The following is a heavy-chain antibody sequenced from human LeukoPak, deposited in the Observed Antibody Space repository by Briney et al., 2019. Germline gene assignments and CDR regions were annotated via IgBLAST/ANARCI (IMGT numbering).Heavy chain of an antibody. CDR1: GGSISSSNW. J-gene: IGHJ6*03. CDR2: IYHSGST. Sequence: ASETLSLTCAVSGGSISSSNWWSWIRQPPGKGLEWIGEIYHSGSTNYNPSLKSRVTISVDKSKTQFSLKLSSVTAADTAVYYCARHGSSSWLNYYYYYMDVWGKGTTVTISS. CDR3: ARHGSSSWLNYYYYYMDV. V-gene: IGHV4-4*02. D-gene: IGHD6-13*01.